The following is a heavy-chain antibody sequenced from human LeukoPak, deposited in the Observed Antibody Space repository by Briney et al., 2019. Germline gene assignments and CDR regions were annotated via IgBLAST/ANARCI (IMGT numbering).Heavy chain of an antibody. CDR1: GFTFSDYG. D-gene: IGHD2-2*01. CDR2: ISGSGGST. J-gene: IGHJ4*02. Sequence: PGRSLTLSCAASGFTFSDYGMHWVRQAPGKGLEWVSAISGSGGSTYYADSVKGRFTISRDNSKNTLYLQMNSLRAEDTAVYYCAKDREYQLLRYWGQGTLVTVSS. CDR3: AKDREYQLLRY. V-gene: IGHV3-23*01.